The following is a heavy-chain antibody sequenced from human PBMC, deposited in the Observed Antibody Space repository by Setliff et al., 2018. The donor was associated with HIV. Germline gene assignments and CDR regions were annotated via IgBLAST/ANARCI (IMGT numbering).Heavy chain of an antibody. Sequence: PSETLSLTCTVSGGSISSSSYYWGWIRQPPGKGLGWIGSIYYSGSTYYNPSLKSRVTISVDTSKNQFSLKLSSVTAADTAVYYCAVGGEDWGFFDYWGQGTLVTVSS. CDR1: GGSISSSSYY. D-gene: IGHD7-27*01. CDR2: IYYSGST. CDR3: AVGGEDWGFFDY. J-gene: IGHJ4*02. V-gene: IGHV4-39*01.